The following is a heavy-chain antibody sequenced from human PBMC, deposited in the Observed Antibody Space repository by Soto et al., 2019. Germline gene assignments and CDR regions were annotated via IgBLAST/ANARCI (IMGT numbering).Heavy chain of an antibody. J-gene: IGHJ4*02. D-gene: IGHD2-8*01. CDR2: ISTDGTTT. CDR1: GFTFTKYW. CDR3: AIQDCTNDVCLEAAVTVGGALEY. Sequence: EVQLVESGGGLVQPGEALRLSCAASGFTFTKYWMHWVRLAPGKAPVWVSYISTDGTTTDYADSVKGRFTISRDNANNKLYLQMDSLRVEDTAVYYCAIQDCTNDVCLEAAVTVGGALEYWGQGAQVTVSS. V-gene: IGHV3-74*01.